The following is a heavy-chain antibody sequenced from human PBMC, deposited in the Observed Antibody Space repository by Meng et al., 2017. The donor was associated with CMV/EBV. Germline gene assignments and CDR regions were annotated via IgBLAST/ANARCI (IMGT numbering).Heavy chain of an antibody. V-gene: IGHV3-74*01. CDR3: ARTGVFSRGKVVWFDP. D-gene: IGHD1-14*01. J-gene: IGHJ5*02. CDR2: INSGGSST. CDR1: GFTFSSYW. Sequence: GESLKISCAASGFTFSSYWMHWVRQAPGKGLVWVSRINSGGSSTSYADSVKGRFTISRDNAKNTLYLQMNSLRAEDTAVYYCARTGVFSRGKVVWFDPWGQGTLVTVSS.